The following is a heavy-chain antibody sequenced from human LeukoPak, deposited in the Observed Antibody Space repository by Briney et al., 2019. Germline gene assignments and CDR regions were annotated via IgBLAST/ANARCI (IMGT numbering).Heavy chain of an antibody. CDR2: MNPNSGNT. J-gene: IGHJ4*02. CDR3: ARGVPRKWLGRSKVVDY. Sequence: GASVTASCKASGYTFTSYDINWVRQATGQGLEWMGWMNPNSGNTGYAQKFQGRVTMTRNTSISTAYMELSSLRSEDTAVYYCARGVPRKWLGRSKVVDYWGQGTLVTVSS. D-gene: IGHD2-15*01. V-gene: IGHV1-8*01. CDR1: GYTFTSYD.